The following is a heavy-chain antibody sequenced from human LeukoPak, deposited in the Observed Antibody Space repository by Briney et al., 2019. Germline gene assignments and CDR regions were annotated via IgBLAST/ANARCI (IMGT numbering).Heavy chain of an antibody. J-gene: IGHJ6*02. Sequence: SETLSLTCTVSGGSISSYYWSWIRQPPGKGLEWIGYIYYSGSTNYNPSLKSRVTISVDTSKNQFSLKLSSVTAADTAVYYCARVRGDYYYYGMDVWGQGTTVTVSS. CDR1: GGSISSYY. CDR3: ARVRGDYYYYGMDV. CDR2: IYYSGST. D-gene: IGHD3-10*01. V-gene: IGHV4-59*01.